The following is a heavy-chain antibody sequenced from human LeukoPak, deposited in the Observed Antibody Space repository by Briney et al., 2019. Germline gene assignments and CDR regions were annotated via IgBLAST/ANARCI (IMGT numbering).Heavy chain of an antibody. CDR2: ISWNSGTI. CDR3: ARAYKDRSLAGKKEFFQH. CDR1: GFTFDNYA. D-gene: IGHD6-19*01. Sequence: GGSLRLSCAASGFTFDNYAMNWVRQVPGKGLEWISLISWNSGTIGYADSVKGRFTISRDNANNFLYLQMNSLRAEDTALYYCARAYKDRSLAGKKEFFQHWVQGTLVTVSS. V-gene: IGHV3-9*01. J-gene: IGHJ1*01.